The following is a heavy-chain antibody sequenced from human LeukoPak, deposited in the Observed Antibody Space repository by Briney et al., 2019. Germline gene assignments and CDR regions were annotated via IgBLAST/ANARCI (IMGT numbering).Heavy chain of an antibody. Sequence: ASVKVSCKASGYTFTSYDINWVRQATGQGLEWMGWMNPNSGNTGYTQKLQGRVTMTTDTSTSTAYMELRSLRSDDTAVYYCARDRRRVIPSFDYWGQGTLVTVSS. D-gene: IGHD2-21*01. CDR3: ARDRRRVIPSFDY. CDR2: MNPNSGNT. CDR1: GYTFTSYD. J-gene: IGHJ4*02. V-gene: IGHV1-8*01.